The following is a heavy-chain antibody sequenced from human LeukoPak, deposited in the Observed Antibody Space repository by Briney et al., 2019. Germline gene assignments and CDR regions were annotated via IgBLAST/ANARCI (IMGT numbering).Heavy chain of an antibody. V-gene: IGHV1-69*06. CDR3: ARGGPDDYGDPMADGGNWFDP. CDR2: IIPIFGTA. CDR1: GGTFSSYA. Sequence: SVTVSCKASGGTFSSYAISWVRQAPGQGLEWMGGIIPIFGTANYAQKFQGRVTITADKSTSTAYMELSSLRSEDTAVYYCARGGPDDYGDPMADGGNWFDPWGQGTLVTVSS. J-gene: IGHJ5*02. D-gene: IGHD4-17*01.